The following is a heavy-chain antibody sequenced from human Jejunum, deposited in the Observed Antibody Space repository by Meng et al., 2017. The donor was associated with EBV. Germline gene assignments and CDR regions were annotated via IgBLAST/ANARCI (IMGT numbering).Heavy chain of an antibody. J-gene: IGHJ4*02. CDR3: ARDQNGSYFAY. CDR1: GGSVSSGGYY. Sequence: QVQLPESGPGLLKPSETLSLTCTVSGGSVSSGGYYWSWIRQPPGKGLEWIGYIYNSESTNYKSSLKSRVTISADTSKNQFSLRLSSVTAADTAVYYCARDQNGSYFAYWGQGTLVTVSS. CDR2: IYNSEST. D-gene: IGHD1-26*01. V-gene: IGHV4-61*08.